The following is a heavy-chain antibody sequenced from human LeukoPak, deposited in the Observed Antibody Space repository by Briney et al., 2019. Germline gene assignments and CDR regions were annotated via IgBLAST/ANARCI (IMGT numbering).Heavy chain of an antibody. J-gene: IGHJ4*02. Sequence: ASVKVSCKASGYTFTSYGFSWVRQAPGQGLEWMGRISANNGNTIYAQKIQGRVTMTTDTSTSTAYMELRSLRSDDTAVYYCARDKDPMIPLQFFADWGQGTLVTVSS. D-gene: IGHD3-16*01. CDR3: ARDKDPMIPLQFFAD. CDR1: GYTFTSYG. V-gene: IGHV1-18*01. CDR2: ISANNGNT.